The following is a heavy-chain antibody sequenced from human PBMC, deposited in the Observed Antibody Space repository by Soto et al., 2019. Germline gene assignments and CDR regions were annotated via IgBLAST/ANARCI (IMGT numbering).Heavy chain of an antibody. J-gene: IGHJ6*02. CDR2: ISSSSSYI. CDR3: ARDIDCSSTSCYRDSYYYYYGMDV. V-gene: IGHV3-21*01. Sequence: GGSLRLSCAASGFAFSSYSMNWFRQAPGKGLEWVSSISSSSSYIYYADSVKGRFTISRDNAKNSLYLQMNSLRAEDTAVYYCARDIDCSSTSCYRDSYYYYYGMDVWGQGTTVTVSS. D-gene: IGHD2-2*02. CDR1: GFAFSSYS.